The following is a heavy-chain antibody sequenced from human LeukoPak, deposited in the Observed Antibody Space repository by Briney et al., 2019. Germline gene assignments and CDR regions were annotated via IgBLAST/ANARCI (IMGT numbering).Heavy chain of an antibody. Sequence: QPGGSLRLSCAASGFTFSSYGMHWVRQAPGRGLEWVANIRKDGSEESYLDSVKGRFTVSRDNAKNSLFLQMNSLRGEDTAVYYCARSNPNKNALDLWGKGTMVTISS. CDR3: ARSNPNKNALDL. D-gene: IGHD1-14*01. J-gene: IGHJ3*01. V-gene: IGHV3-7*01. CDR1: GFTFSSYG. CDR2: IRKDGSEE.